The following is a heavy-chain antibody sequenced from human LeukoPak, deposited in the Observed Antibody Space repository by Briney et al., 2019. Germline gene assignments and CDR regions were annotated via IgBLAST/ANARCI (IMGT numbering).Heavy chain of an antibody. V-gene: IGHV3-23*01. J-gene: IGHJ5*02. CDR1: GFTFTNYA. D-gene: IGHD2-2*01. CDR3: AKSGCSSTSCYVLFSGWFDP. CDR2: ISGGGGST. Sequence: GGSLRLSCAASGFTFTNYAMSWVRQAPGKGLEWVSGISGGGGSTYYADSVKGRFTISKDNSKNTLYLQMNSLRAEDTAVYYCAKSGCSSTSCYVLFSGWFDPWGQGTLVTVSS.